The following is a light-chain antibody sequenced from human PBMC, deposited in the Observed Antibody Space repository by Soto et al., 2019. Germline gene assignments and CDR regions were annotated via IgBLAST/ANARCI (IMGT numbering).Light chain of an antibody. V-gene: IGLV2-11*01. Sequence: QSALTQPPSVSGSPGQSVTISCTRTSGDVDPYNYVSWYQQHPGRAPKLVIYDVNMRPSGVPDRFSGSKPGDTSSLTISGLQAEDEADYYCCSYVGTPLVGGGTKLTVL. CDR3: CSYVGTPL. CDR2: DVN. CDR1: SGDVDPYNY. J-gene: IGLJ2*01.